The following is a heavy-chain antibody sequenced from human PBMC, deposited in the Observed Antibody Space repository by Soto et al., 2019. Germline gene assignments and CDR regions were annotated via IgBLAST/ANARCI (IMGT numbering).Heavy chain of an antibody. CDR3: ARGFFKTYYYGSGSYYGYFDY. Sequence: SETLSLTCAVYGGSFSGYYWSWIRQPPGKGLEWIGEINHSGSTNYNPSLKSRVTISVDTSKNQFSLKLSSVTAADTAVYYCARGFFKTYYYGSGSYYGYFDYWGQGTLVTVSS. CDR2: INHSGST. V-gene: IGHV4-34*01. D-gene: IGHD3-10*01. CDR1: GGSFSGYY. J-gene: IGHJ4*02.